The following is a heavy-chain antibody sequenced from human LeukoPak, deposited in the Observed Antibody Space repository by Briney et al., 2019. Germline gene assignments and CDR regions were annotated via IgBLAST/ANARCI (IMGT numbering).Heavy chain of an antibody. J-gene: IGHJ3*02. CDR3: ARLLDNDSSGDPDTFDI. CDR1: AGSMRSHY. V-gene: IGHV4-59*11. D-gene: IGHD3-22*01. Sequence: PSETLSLTCTVSAGSMRSHYWSWIRQPPGKGLEWMGFIYYSGTTRYKPSLQSRVTISADTSKNQFSLKLTSVTAADTAVYFCARLLDNDSSGDPDTFDIWGQGTMVTVSS. CDR2: IYYSGTT.